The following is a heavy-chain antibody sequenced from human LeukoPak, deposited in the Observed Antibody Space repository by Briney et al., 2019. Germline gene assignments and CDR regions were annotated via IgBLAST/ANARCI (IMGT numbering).Heavy chain of an antibody. CDR3: ANGAGQYYYGSGSYNY. V-gene: IGHV3-23*01. Sequence: PGGSLRLSCAASGFTFSSHAMSWVRQAPGKGLEWVSAISGSGGRTYYADSVKGRFTISRDNSKNTLYPQMNSLRAEDTAVYYCANGAGQYYYGSGSYNYWGQGTLVTVSS. J-gene: IGHJ4*02. CDR2: ISGSGGRT. CDR1: GFTFSSHA. D-gene: IGHD3-10*01.